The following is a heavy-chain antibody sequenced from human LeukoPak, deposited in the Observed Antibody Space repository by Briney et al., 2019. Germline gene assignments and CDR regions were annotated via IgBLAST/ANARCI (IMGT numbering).Heavy chain of an antibody. CDR2: ISSSSSYI. D-gene: IGHD4-17*01. V-gene: IGHV3-21*01. CDR3: ARYGHYYYYYYMDV. J-gene: IGHJ6*03. Sequence: KAGGSLRLSCAASGFTFSSYSMNWVRQAPGKGLEWVSSISSSSSYIYYADSVKGRFTISRDNAKNSLYLQMNSLRAEDTAVYYCARYGHYYYYYYMDVWGKGTTVTVSS. CDR1: GFTFSSYS.